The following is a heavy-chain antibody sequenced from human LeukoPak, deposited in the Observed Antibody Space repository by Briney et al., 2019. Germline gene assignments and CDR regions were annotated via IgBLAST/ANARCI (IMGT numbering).Heavy chain of an antibody. CDR2: ISGSGGST. D-gene: IGHD2-2*02. Sequence: GGSLRLSCAASGFTFSSYAMSWVRQAPGKGLEWVSAISGSGGSTYYADSVKGRFTISRDNSKNTLYLQMNSLRAEDTAVYYCAKDVWGYCSSTSRYRPIHSGSRNWFDPWGQGTLVTVSS. V-gene: IGHV3-23*01. CDR3: AKDVWGYCSSTSRYRPIHSGSRNWFDP. J-gene: IGHJ5*02. CDR1: GFTFSSYA.